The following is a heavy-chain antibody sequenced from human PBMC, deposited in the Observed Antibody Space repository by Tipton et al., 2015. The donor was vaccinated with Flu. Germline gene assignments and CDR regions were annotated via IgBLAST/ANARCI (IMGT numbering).Heavy chain of an antibody. Sequence: TLSLTCTVSGGSISSSSYFWGWIRQPPGKGLEWIATIYYTGITYYNPSLKSRLSISVDTSKNQFSLKLSSVTAADTAVYYCARDLRVTYYSGSGSLDWGQGTLVTVSS. V-gene: IGHV4-39*07. CDR3: ARDLRVTYYSGSGSLD. J-gene: IGHJ4*02. CDR1: GGSISSSSYF. D-gene: IGHD3-10*01. CDR2: IYYTGIT.